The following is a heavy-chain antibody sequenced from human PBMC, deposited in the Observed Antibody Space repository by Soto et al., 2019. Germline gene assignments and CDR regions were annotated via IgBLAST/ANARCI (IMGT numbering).Heavy chain of an antibody. J-gene: IGHJ4*02. CDR1: GFTFSSYA. V-gene: IGHV3-23*01. CDR2: ISGSGGST. Sequence: GGSLRLSCAASGFTFSSYAMSWVRQAPGKGLEWVSAISGSGGSTYYADSVKGRFTISRDNSKNTLYLQMNSLRAEDTAVYYCAKFPSLGYCSAGSCPNNPYWGQGTPVTV. D-gene: IGHD2-15*01. CDR3: AKFPSLGYCSAGSCPNNPY.